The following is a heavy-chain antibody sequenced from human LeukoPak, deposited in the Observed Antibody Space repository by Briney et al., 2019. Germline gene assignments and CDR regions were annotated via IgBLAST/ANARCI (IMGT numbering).Heavy chain of an antibody. Sequence: PGGSLGLSCAASGFTFSSYSMNWVRQAPGKGLEWVSSISTSSIYIYYADSLKGRFTISRDNAKNSLYLQMNSLRAEDTAVYYCARVRLQPRTLPDDAFDIWGQGTMVTVSS. CDR2: ISTSSIYI. CDR1: GFTFSSYS. J-gene: IGHJ3*02. V-gene: IGHV3-21*01. D-gene: IGHD1-14*01. CDR3: ARVRLQPRTLPDDAFDI.